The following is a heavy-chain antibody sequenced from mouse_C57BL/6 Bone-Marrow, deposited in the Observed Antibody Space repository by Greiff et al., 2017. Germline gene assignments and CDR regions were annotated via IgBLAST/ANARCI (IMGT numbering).Heavy chain of an antibody. D-gene: IGHD1-1*01. Sequence: QVQLQQPGAELVKPGASVKLSCKASGYTFTSYWMHWVKQRPGQGLEWIGMIHPNSGSTNYNEKFKSKATLTVDKSSSTAYMQLSSLTSEDSAVYYCARNYYYGSSYDYFDYWGQGTTLTVSS. J-gene: IGHJ2*01. CDR3: ARNYYYGSSYDYFDY. CDR2: IHPNSGST. CDR1: GYTFTSYW. V-gene: IGHV1-64*01.